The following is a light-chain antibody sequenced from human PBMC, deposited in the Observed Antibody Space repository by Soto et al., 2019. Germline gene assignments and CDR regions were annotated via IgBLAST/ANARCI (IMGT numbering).Light chain of an antibody. V-gene: IGKV1-5*01. CDR1: QSISSY. Sequence: DIQMTQSPSPLSASVGDRVTITCRASQSISSYLNWYQQKPGKAPKLLIYDASSLESGVPSRFSGSGSGTEFTLTISSLQPDDFATYYCQQYNTYPWTFGQGTKVEIK. J-gene: IGKJ1*01. CDR2: DAS. CDR3: QQYNTYPWT.